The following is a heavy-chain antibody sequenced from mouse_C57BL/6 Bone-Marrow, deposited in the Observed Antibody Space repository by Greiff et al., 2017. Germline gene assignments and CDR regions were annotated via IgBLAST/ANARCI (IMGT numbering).Heavy chain of an antibody. V-gene: IGHV1-82*01. CDR2: IYPGDGDT. CDR1: GYAFSSSW. CDR3: ARWRYYFDY. Sequence: VQLQQSGPELVKPGASVKISCKASGYAFSSSWMNWVKQRPGKGLEWIGRIYPGDGDTNYNGKFKGEATLTSDKSSSTAYMQLSSPTSEDSAVYFCARWRYYFDYWGQGTTLTVSS. J-gene: IGHJ2*01.